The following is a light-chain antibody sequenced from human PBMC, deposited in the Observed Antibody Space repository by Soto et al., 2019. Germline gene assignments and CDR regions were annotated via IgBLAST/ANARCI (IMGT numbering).Light chain of an antibody. CDR3: QQRSRWPPT. CDR1: QSVSSS. J-gene: IGKJ4*01. V-gene: IGKV3-11*01. Sequence: EIVLTQSPATLSLSPGERATLACRASQSVSSSLGWYQQKPGQAPRLLIYAASTRATGIPARFSASGSGTDFTLTISSLEPEDSAVYYCQQRSRWPPTFGGGTKVEIK. CDR2: AAS.